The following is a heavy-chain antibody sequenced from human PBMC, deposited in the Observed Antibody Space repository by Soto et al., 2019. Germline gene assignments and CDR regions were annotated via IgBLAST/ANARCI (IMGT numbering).Heavy chain of an antibody. Sequence: QVQLVESGGGVVQPGRSLRLSCAASGFSFSSYAIHWVRQAPGGGLEWLAVISYDGSNTYFADSVNGRFTISRDNSKNTLYLQVNSLRPEDTAVYYCARDQGRFCISDSCYFYCMDVWGQGTTVTVSS. D-gene: IGHD2-21*02. CDR3: ARDQGRFCISDSCYFYCMDV. CDR1: GFSFSSYA. J-gene: IGHJ6*02. V-gene: IGHV3-30-3*01. CDR2: ISYDGSNT.